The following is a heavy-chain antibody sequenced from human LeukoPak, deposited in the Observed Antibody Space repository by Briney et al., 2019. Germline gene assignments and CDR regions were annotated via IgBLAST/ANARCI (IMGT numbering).Heavy chain of an antibody. D-gene: IGHD1-1*01. Sequence: GGSLRLSCEASGFTFSSSWTNWVRQAPGKGLVWVSRINNDGSTTTYADSVKGRFSISRDNAKNTLYLQMNNLRAEDTAVYYCASLRGKTVTFDYWGRGALVTVSA. CDR3: ASLRGKTVTFDY. J-gene: IGHJ4*02. V-gene: IGHV3-74*03. CDR2: INNDGSTT. CDR1: GFTFSSSW.